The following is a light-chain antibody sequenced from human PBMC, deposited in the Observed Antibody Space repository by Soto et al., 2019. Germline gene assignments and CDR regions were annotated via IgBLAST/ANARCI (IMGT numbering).Light chain of an antibody. CDR3: MQAVQTPRT. CDR1: QSLLHSNGYNY. CDR2: FVS. J-gene: IGKJ2*01. V-gene: IGKV2-28*01. Sequence: DIVMTPSPLSLPVTPAEPASISCRSSQSLLHSNGYNYLDWYLQKPGQSPQLLIYFVSNRASGVPDRFSGSGSGTDFTLKISRVEAEDVGVYYCMQAVQTPRTVGQGTKLEVK.